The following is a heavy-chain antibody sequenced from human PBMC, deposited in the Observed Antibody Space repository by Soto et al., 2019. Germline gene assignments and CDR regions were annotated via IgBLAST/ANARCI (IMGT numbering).Heavy chain of an antibody. J-gene: IGHJ6*02. Sequence: ASVKVSCKASGYTFTSYAMHWVRQAPGQRLEWMGWINAGNGNTKYSQKFQGRVTITRDTSASTAYMELSSLRSEDTAVYYCARGLPTAYYYYYGMDVWGQGTTVTVSS. CDR3: ARGLPTAYYYYYGMDV. CDR1: GYTFTSYA. V-gene: IGHV1-3*01. CDR2: INAGNGNT. D-gene: IGHD4-4*01.